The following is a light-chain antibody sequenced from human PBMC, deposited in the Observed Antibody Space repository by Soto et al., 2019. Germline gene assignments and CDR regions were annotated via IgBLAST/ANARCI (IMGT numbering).Light chain of an antibody. CDR2: DAS. V-gene: IGKV3-11*01. J-gene: IGKJ4*01. Sequence: SILTQSPAILSLSPGERATLSCRASQSVNAYLAWYQQKPGQTPRLLIYDASTRAAGVPARFSGSGSGTDFTLTINSLEPEDSAVYYCQQRDSWPLTFGGGTRVEIK. CDR3: QQRDSWPLT. CDR1: QSVNAY.